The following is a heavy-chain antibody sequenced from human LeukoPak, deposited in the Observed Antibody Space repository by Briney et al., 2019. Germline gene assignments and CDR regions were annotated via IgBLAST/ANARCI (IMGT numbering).Heavy chain of an antibody. Sequence: PGGFLRLSCAASGFTFSSYAMHWVRQAPGKGLEYVSAISSNGGSTYYANSVKGRFTISRDNSKNTLYLQMGSLRAEDMAVYYCARDKSGYSSSWYIPQSFDYWGQGTLVTVSS. D-gene: IGHD6-13*01. J-gene: IGHJ4*02. V-gene: IGHV3-64*01. CDR1: GFTFSSYA. CDR2: ISSNGGST. CDR3: ARDKSGYSSSWYIPQSFDY.